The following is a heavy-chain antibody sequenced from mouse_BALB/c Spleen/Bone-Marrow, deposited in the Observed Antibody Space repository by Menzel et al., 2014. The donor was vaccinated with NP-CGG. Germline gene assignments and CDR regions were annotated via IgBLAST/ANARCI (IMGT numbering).Heavy chain of an antibody. V-gene: IGHV3-8*02. CDR1: GDSITSGY. CDR2: ISYSGST. D-gene: IGHD3-1*01. J-gene: IGHJ4*01. CDR3: ARSGSSGYHYYAMDY. Sequence: EVKLVESGPSLVKPSQTLFLTCSVTGDSITSGYWNWIRKFPGNKLEYMGYISYSGSTYYNPSLKSRISITRDTSKNLYYLQLNSVTTKDTATYYCARSGSSGYHYYAMDYWGQGASVTVSS.